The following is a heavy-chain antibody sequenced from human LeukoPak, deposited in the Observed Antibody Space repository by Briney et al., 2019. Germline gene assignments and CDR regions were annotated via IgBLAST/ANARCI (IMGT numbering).Heavy chain of an antibody. Sequence: GGSLRLSCAASGFAFSTNWMHWVRQAPGKGLVWVSHISTDARTITYADFVKGRFTISRDNAKNTLYLQMNSLRAEDTAVYYCNLYYYDSSGYYTRDYWGQGTLVTVSS. J-gene: IGHJ4*02. CDR3: NLYYYDSSGYYTRDY. V-gene: IGHV3-74*01. CDR1: GFAFSTNW. CDR2: ISTDARTI. D-gene: IGHD3-22*01.